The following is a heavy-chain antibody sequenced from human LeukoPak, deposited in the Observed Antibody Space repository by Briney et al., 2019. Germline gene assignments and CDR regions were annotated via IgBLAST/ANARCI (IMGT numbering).Heavy chain of an antibody. Sequence: SETLSLTCTVSGGSISSYYWSWIRQPPGKGLEWIGEINHSGSTNYNPSLKSRVTISVDTSKNQFSLKLSSVTAADTAVYYCARVWNYQPIDYWGQGTLVTVSS. CDR2: INHSGST. J-gene: IGHJ4*02. CDR1: GGSISSYY. V-gene: IGHV4-34*01. D-gene: IGHD1-7*01. CDR3: ARVWNYQPIDY.